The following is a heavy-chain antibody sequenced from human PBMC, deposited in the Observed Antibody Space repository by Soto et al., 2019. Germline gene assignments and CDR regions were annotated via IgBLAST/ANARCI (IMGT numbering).Heavy chain of an antibody. J-gene: IGHJ4*02. CDR1: LFTVSSSR. CDR3: ARASSGYSVDY. V-gene: IGHV3-33*01. D-gene: IGHD5-18*01. CDR2: IWYDGSNK. Sequence: PWGALLLSCSAGLFTVSSSRMHCFCEAPGRGLEWVAVIWYDGSNKYYADSVKGRFTISRDNSKNTLYLQMNSLRAEDTAVYYCARASSGYSVDYWGQGTLVTVSS.